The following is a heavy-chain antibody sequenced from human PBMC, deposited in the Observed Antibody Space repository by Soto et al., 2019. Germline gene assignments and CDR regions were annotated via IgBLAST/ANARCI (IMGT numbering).Heavy chain of an antibody. Sequence: GGSLRLSCAASGFTFSSYAMSWVRQAPGKGLEWVSAISGSGGSTYYADSVKGRFTISRDNSKNTLYLQMNSLRAEDTAVYYCAKAPLANGYYYYYMDVWGKGTTVTVSS. J-gene: IGHJ6*03. V-gene: IGHV3-23*01. CDR1: GFTFSSYA. CDR2: ISGSGGST. CDR3: AKAPLANGYYYYYMDV. D-gene: IGHD2-8*01.